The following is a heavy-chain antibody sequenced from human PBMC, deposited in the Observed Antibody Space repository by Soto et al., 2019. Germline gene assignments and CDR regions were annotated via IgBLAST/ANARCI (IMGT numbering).Heavy chain of an antibody. J-gene: IGHJ4*02. V-gene: IGHV4-59*01. D-gene: IGHD1-26*01. Sequence: PSETLSLTCAVYGGSFSGYYWSWIRRPPGKGLEWIGYIYYSGSTNYNPSLKSRVTISVDTSKNQFSLKLSSVTAADTAVYYCARVQRWELLPDYWGQGTLVTVSS. CDR1: GGSFSGYY. CDR2: IYYSGST. CDR3: ARVQRWELLPDY.